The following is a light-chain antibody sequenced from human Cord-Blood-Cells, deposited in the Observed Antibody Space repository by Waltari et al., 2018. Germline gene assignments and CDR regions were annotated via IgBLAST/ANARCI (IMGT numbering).Light chain of an antibody. CDR3: QQYVSSSYT. J-gene: IGKJ2*01. Sequence: SCRASQGVSSSYLAWYNQKPGQAPRRLIYGASSRAPGIPDRCSGSGSGTDFTLTSSRLAPEDFAVYYCQQYVSSSYTFGQGTKLEIK. CDR2: GAS. CDR1: QGVSSSY. V-gene: IGKV3-20*01.